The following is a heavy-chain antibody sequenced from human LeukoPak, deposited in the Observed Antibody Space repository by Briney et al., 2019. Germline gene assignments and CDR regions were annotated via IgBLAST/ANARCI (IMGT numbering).Heavy chain of an antibody. D-gene: IGHD3-10*01. J-gene: IGHJ4*02. CDR1: GGSISSGGYY. Sequence: SETLSLTCTVSGGSISSGGYYWSWIRQHPGQGLEWIGYIYYSGSTYHNPSLKSRVTISVDTSKNQFSLKLSSVTAADTAVYYCATTMVRGVIIFDYWGQGTLVTVSS. CDR2: IYYSGST. V-gene: IGHV4-31*03. CDR3: ATTMVRGVIIFDY.